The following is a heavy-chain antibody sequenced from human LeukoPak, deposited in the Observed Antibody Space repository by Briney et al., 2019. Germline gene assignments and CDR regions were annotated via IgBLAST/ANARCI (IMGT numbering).Heavy chain of an antibody. D-gene: IGHD3-22*01. V-gene: IGHV4-59*01. J-gene: IGHJ3*02. CDR1: GGSISSYY. CDR3: ARNPGGYYDSSGYLGDAFDI. Sequence: PSETLSLTCTVSGGSISSYYWSWIRQPPGKGLGWIGYIYYSGSTNYNPSLKSRVTISVDTSKNQFSLKLSSVTAADTAVYYCARNPGGYYDSSGYLGDAFDIWGQGTMVTVSS. CDR2: IYYSGST.